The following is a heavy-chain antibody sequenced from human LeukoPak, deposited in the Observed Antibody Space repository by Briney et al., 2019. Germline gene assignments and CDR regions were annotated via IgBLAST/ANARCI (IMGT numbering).Heavy chain of an antibody. D-gene: IGHD3-16*02. CDR3: ARLGELSLYNEYYFDY. Sequence: GGSLRLSCAASGFTLSSYWMSWVRQAPGKGLEWVANIKQDGSEKYDVDSVKGRFTISRDNAKNSLYLQMNSLRAEDTAVYYCARLGELSLYNEYYFDYWGQGTLVTVSS. CDR1: GFTLSSYW. J-gene: IGHJ4*02. V-gene: IGHV3-7*03. CDR2: IKQDGSEK.